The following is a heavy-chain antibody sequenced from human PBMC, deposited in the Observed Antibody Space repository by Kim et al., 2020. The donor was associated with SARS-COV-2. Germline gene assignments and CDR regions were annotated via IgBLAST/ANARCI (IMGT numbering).Heavy chain of an antibody. CDR1: GGSFSGYY. J-gene: IGHJ5*02. CDR3: ARARQWLVHSGSWFDP. D-gene: IGHD6-19*01. CDR2: INHSGNT. V-gene: IGHV4-34*01. Sequence: SETLSLTCAVYGGSFSGYYWSWIRQPPGKGLEWIGEINHSGNTNYNPSLKSRVTISVDTSKNQFSLKLSSVTAADTAVYYCARARQWLVHSGSWFDPWGQGTLVTVSS.